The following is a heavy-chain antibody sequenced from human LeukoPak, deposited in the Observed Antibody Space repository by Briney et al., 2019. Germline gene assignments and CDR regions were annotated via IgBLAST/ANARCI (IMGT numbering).Heavy chain of an antibody. Sequence: GGSLRLSCAASGFTFSSYAMHWVLQAPGKGLEWVAVISYDGSNKYYADSVKGRFTIPRDNSKNTLYLQMNSLRAEDTAVYYCAREGYYYGSGNNWFDPWGQGTLVTVSS. CDR1: GFTFSSYA. CDR3: AREGYYYGSGNNWFDP. CDR2: ISYDGSNK. V-gene: IGHV3-30*04. J-gene: IGHJ5*02. D-gene: IGHD3-10*01.